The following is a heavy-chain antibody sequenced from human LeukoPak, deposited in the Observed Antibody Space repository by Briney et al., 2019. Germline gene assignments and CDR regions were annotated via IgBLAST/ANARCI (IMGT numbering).Heavy chain of an antibody. CDR1: GGPISSYY. CDR3: ARDWLSGGELLDGYAFDI. J-gene: IGHJ3*02. CDR2: IYTSGST. D-gene: IGHD1-26*01. Sequence: PSETLSLICTVSGGPISSYYWSWIRQPAGKGLEWIGRIYTSGSTNYNPSLKSRVTMSVDTSKNQFSLKLSSVTAADTAVYYCARDWLSGGELLDGYAFDIWGQGTMVTVSS. V-gene: IGHV4-4*07.